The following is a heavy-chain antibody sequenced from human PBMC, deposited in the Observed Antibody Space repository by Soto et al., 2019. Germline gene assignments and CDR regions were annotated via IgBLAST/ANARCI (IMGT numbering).Heavy chain of an antibody. J-gene: IGHJ4*02. CDR2: IRSSSSTI. Sequence: EVQLVESGGGLVQPGGSLRLSCAASGFTFSSYSMNWVRQAPGKGLEWVSYIRSSSSTIYYADSVKGRFTISRDNAKNSLYLQMNSLRDEDTAVYYCARLLKGDYVYFDYWGQGTLVTVSS. CDR1: GFTFSSYS. V-gene: IGHV3-48*02. CDR3: ARLLKGDYVYFDY. D-gene: IGHD4-17*01.